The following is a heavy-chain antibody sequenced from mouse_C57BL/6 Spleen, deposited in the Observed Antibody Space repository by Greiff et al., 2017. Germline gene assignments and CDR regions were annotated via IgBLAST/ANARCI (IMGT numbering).Heavy chain of an antibody. Sequence: EVKLVESGEGLVKPGGSLKLSCAASGFTFSSYAMSWVRQTPEKRLEWVAYISSGGDYIYYADTVKGRFTISRDNARNTLYLQMSSLKSEDTAMYYCTRDDGYYVSYFDYWGQGTTLTVSS. CDR1: GFTFSSYA. CDR3: TRDDGYYVSYFDY. V-gene: IGHV5-9-1*02. J-gene: IGHJ2*01. D-gene: IGHD2-3*01. CDR2: ISSGGDYI.